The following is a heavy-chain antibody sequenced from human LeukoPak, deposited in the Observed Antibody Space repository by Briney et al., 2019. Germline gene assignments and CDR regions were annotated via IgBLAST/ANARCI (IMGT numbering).Heavy chain of an antibody. Sequence: GGSLRLSCAASGFTFSSYSMNWVRQAPGKGLEWVSYIRSSSSTIYYADSVKGRFTISRDNSKNTLYLQMNRLRAEDTAVYYCAKANGAIFGVAGYFDYWGQGTLVTVSS. D-gene: IGHD3-3*02. CDR2: IRSSSSTI. CDR1: GFTFSSYS. J-gene: IGHJ4*02. V-gene: IGHV3-48*01. CDR3: AKANGAIFGVAGYFDY.